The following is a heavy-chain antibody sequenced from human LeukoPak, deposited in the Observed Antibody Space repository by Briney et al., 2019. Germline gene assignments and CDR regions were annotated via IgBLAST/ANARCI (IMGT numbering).Heavy chain of an antibody. D-gene: IGHD6-13*01. CDR3: AKDATPGYSSSWYGEDYFDY. CDR1: GFSFSGYG. CDR2: IRDGGSNE. J-gene: IGHJ4*02. V-gene: IGHV3-30*02. Sequence: PGGSLRLSCVASGFSFSGYGMHWVRQTPGMGLEWVAFIRDGGSNEDYADSVRGRFTISRDNAKNILYLQMNSLRAEDTAVYYCAKDATPGYSSSWYGEDYFDYWGQGTLVTVSS.